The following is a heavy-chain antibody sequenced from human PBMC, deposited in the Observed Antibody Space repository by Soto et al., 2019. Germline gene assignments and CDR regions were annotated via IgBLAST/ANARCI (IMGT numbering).Heavy chain of an antibody. J-gene: IGHJ4*02. V-gene: IGHV3-7*03. D-gene: IGHD2-15*01. CDR3: ARSIYCSGGSCYPR. Sequence: GGSLRLSCAASGFTFSSYWMSWVRQAPGKGLEWVANIKQDGSEKYYVDSVKGRFTISRDNAKNSLYLQMNSLRAGDTAVYYCARSIYCSGGSCYPRWGQGTLVTVSS. CDR1: GFTFSSYW. CDR2: IKQDGSEK.